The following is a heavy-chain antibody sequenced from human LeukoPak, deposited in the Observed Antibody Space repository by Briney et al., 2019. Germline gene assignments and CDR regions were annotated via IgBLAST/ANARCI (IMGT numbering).Heavy chain of an antibody. D-gene: IGHD6-13*01. Sequence: GGSLRLSCAASGFTFSSYAMNWVRQAPGKGLEWVAVISYDGSNKYYADSVKGRFTISRDNSKNTLYLQMNSLRAEDTAVYYCDRSALSSSWEIDYWGQGTLVTVSS. CDR1: GFTFSSYA. J-gene: IGHJ4*02. V-gene: IGHV3-30*03. CDR2: ISYDGSNK. CDR3: DRSALSSSWEIDY.